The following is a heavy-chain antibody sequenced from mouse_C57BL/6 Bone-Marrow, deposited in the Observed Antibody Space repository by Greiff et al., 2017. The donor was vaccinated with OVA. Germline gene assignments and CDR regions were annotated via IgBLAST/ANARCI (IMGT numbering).Heavy chain of an antibody. Sequence: VQLQQSGAELVRPGASVTLSCKASGYTFTDYEMHWVKQTPVHGLEWIGAIDPETGGTAYNQKFNGKAILTADKSSSTAYIELRSLTSEDSAVYYCTRGYSNYYAMDYWGQGTSVTVSS. V-gene: IGHV1-15*01. CDR2: IDPETGGT. CDR3: TRGYSNYYAMDY. J-gene: IGHJ4*01. D-gene: IGHD2-5*01. CDR1: GYTFTDYE.